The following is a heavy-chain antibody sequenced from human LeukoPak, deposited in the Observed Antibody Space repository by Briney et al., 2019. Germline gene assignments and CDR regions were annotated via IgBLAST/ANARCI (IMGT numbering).Heavy chain of an antibody. CDR1: GFTFSSYE. CDR3: AKDGRRRLGDSSGYYPSDY. J-gene: IGHJ4*02. Sequence: GGSLRLSCAASGFTFSSYEMNWVRQAPGKGLEWVSYISSSGSTIYYADSVKGRFTISRDNAKNSLYLQMNSLRAEDTAVYYCAKDGRRRLGDSSGYYPSDYWGQGTLVTVSS. V-gene: IGHV3-48*03. D-gene: IGHD3-22*01. CDR2: ISSSGSTI.